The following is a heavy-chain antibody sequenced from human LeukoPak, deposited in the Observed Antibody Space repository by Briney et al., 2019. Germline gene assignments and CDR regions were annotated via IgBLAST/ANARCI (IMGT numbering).Heavy chain of an antibody. Sequence: AGSLSLPCAASGFTFSSDSMNWFRQAPRKGLEGVSSISTNSSYINYEDSVKSRFTISIDNSKNSLYLQMNSLSAEDTAVYYCARIGYCSGGSCFLFDCCGQGTLVTVSS. CDR2: ISTNSSYI. D-gene: IGHD2-15*01. J-gene: IGHJ4*02. CDR3: ARIGYCSGGSCFLFDC. V-gene: IGHV3-21*01. CDR1: GFTFSSDS.